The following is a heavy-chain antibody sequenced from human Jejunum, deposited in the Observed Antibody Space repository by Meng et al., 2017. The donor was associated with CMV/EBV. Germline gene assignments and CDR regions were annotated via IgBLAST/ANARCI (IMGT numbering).Heavy chain of an antibody. V-gene: IGHV3-30*04. CDR3: ARDHYSDPTYTEY. CDR2: SSSDGNDK. CDR1: GFTFSLYA. J-gene: IGHJ4*02. D-gene: IGHD3-22*01. Sequence: SGFTFSLYAVHWVRQAPGKGPEWVAVSSSDGNDKFYADSVKGRFSISRDNSKNTLILQMSSLTTDDTAVYYCARDHYSDPTYTEYWGQGTLVTVSS.